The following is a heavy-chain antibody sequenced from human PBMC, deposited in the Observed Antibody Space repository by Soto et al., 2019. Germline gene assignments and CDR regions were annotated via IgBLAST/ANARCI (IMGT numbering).Heavy chain of an antibody. V-gene: IGHV1-69*13. D-gene: IGHD2-2*01. J-gene: IGHJ6*02. CDR2: IIPIFGTA. Sequence: ASVKVSCKASGGTFSSYAISWGRQATGQGLEWMGGIIPIFGTANYAQKFQGRVTITADESTSTAYMELSSLRSEDTAVYYCASSLHEIVVVPDAPLYGMDVWPQATTVTFSS. CDR1: GGTFSSYA. CDR3: ASSLHEIVVVPDAPLYGMDV.